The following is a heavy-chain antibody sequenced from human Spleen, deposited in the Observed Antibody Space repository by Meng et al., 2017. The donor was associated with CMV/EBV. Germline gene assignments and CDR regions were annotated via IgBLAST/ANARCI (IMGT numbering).Heavy chain of an antibody. J-gene: IGHJ3*02. CDR1: GYTFTGYY. D-gene: IGHD1-26*01. CDR3: ARGLIGGIVGSLDI. CDR2: ISINNGNT. Sequence: ASVKVSCKASGYTFTGYYMHWVRQAPGQGLEWMGWISINNGNTQSAQKLQDRITMTTDTSTNTAYMDLRSLRFDDTAVYFCARGLIGGIVGSLDIWGQGTMVTVSS. V-gene: IGHV1-18*04.